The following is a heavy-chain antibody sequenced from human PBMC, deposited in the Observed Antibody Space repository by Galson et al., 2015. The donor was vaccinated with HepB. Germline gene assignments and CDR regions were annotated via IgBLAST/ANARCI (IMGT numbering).Heavy chain of an antibody. CDR2: ISSSSSYT. Sequence: SLRLSCAASGFTFSDYYMSWIRQAPGKGLEWVSYISSSSSYTNYADSVKGRFTISRDNAKNSLYLQMNSLRAEDTAVYYCARDILLRYAFDIWGQGTMVTVSS. CDR1: GFTFSDYY. D-gene: IGHD2-15*01. J-gene: IGHJ3*02. CDR3: ARDILLRYAFDI. V-gene: IGHV3-11*06.